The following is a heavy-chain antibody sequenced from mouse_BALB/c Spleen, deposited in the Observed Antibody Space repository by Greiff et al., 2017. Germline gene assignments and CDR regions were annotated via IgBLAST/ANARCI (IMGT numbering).Heavy chain of an antibody. CDR2: ISTYNGNT. Sequence: VQVVESGPEVVRPGVSVKISCKGSGYTFTDYAMHWVKQSHAKSPEWIGVISTYNGNTNYNQKFKGKATMTVDKSSSTAYMELARLTSEDSAIYYCARYGGYYGFAYWGQGTLVTVSA. CDR1: GYTFTDYA. J-gene: IGHJ3*01. D-gene: IGHD2-3*01. V-gene: IGHV1-67*01. CDR3: ARYGGYYGFAY.